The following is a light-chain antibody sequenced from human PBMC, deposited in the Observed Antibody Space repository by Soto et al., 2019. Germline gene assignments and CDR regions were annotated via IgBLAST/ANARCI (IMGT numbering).Light chain of an antibody. J-gene: IGKJ1*01. Sequence: DIQMTQSPSTLSASVGDRVTITCRASQSIKSWLAWYQQKPGKAPKLLIYAASSLESGVPSRFSGSGSGTEFTLTISSLQPDDFETYYCQQYNTYSTFGQGTKVDIK. V-gene: IGKV1-5*03. CDR3: QQYNTYST. CDR2: AAS. CDR1: QSIKSW.